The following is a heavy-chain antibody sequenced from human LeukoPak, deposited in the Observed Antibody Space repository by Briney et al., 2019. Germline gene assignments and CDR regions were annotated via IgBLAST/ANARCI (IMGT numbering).Heavy chain of an antibody. CDR2: ISSSSSYI. V-gene: IGHV3-21*01. J-gene: IGHJ6*03. CDR1: GFTFSSYS. CDR3: ASLYDSRTGGYMDV. D-gene: IGHD7-27*01. Sequence: GGSLRLSCAASGFTFSSYSMNWVRQAPGKGLEWVSSISSSSSYICYADSVKGRFTISRDNAKNSLYLQMNSLRAEDTAVYYCASLYDSRTGGYMDVWGKGTTVTVSS.